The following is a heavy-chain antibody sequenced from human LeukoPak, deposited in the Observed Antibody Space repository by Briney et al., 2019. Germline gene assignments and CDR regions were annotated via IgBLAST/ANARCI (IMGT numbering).Heavy chain of an antibody. CDR1: GFTFSTYA. CDR2: ISYDGSK. J-gene: IGHJ4*02. D-gene: IGHD3-22*01. Sequence: GGSLRLSCAASGFTFSTYAMHWVRQAPGKGLEWLAIISYDGSKYYADSVKGRFTISRDNSKNTLFLQMNSLRDDDTAVYYCARAPGYYDSSTYHNNDYWGQGTLVTVSS. V-gene: IGHV3-30*04. CDR3: ARAPGYYDSSTYHNNDY.